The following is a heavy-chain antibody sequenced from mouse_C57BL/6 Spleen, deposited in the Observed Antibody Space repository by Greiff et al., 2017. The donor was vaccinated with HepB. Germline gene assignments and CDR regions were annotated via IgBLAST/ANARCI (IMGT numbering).Heavy chain of an antibody. CDR2: ISSGGSYT. V-gene: IGHV5-6*01. J-gene: IGHJ3*01. CDR1: GFTFSSYG. Sequence: EVQGVESGGDLVKPGGSLKLSCAASGFTFSSYGMSWVRQTPDKRLEWVATISSGGSYTYYPDSVKGRFTISRDNAKNTLYLQMSSLKSEDTAMYYCARRRDYYGSSYGFAYWGQGTLVTVSA. D-gene: IGHD1-1*01. CDR3: ARRRDYYGSSYGFAY.